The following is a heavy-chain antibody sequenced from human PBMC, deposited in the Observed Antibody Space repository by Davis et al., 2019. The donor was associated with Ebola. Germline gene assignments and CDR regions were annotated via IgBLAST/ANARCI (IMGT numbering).Heavy chain of an antibody. CDR3: ARAIQSYNWFDL. Sequence: GESLKISCAASGFTFSNFHIHWVRQTPGKGLVWVARIDPDGTGTNYADSVKGRFTISRDNAKNTLSLQMNSLRVEDTAVYYCARAIQSYNWFDLWGQGTLVTVSS. J-gene: IGHJ5*02. V-gene: IGHV3-74*01. D-gene: IGHD5-18*01. CDR1: GFTFSNFH. CDR2: IDPDGTGT.